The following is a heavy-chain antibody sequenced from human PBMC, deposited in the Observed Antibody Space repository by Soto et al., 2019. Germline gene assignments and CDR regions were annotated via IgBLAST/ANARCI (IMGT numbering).Heavy chain of an antibody. Sequence: QVQLVQSGAEVKKPGSSVKVSCKASGGTFSSYAISWVRQAPGQGLEWMGGIIPIFGTANYAQKFQGRVTMTAYKSTSTAYIELSSLRSEDTAVYYCAYSSSSGYYYYGMDVCGQGTTVTVSS. V-gene: IGHV1-69*06. CDR1: GGTFSSYA. CDR3: AYSSSSGYYYYGMDV. CDR2: IIPIFGTA. J-gene: IGHJ6*02. D-gene: IGHD6-6*01.